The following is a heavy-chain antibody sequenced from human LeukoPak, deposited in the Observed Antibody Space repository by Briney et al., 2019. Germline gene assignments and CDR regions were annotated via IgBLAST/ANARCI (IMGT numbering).Heavy chain of an antibody. J-gene: IGHJ6*03. CDR3: AKEGYSGYDTHLAYYYYYYMDV. CDR2: ISYDGSNK. V-gene: IGHV3-30*18. D-gene: IGHD5-12*01. CDR1: GFTFSSYG. Sequence: GGSLRLSCAASGFTFSSYGMHWVRQAPGKGLEWVAVISYDGSNKYYADSVKGRFTISRGNSKNTLYLQMNSLRAEDTAVYYCAKEGYSGYDTHLAYYYYYYMDVWGKGTTVTVSS.